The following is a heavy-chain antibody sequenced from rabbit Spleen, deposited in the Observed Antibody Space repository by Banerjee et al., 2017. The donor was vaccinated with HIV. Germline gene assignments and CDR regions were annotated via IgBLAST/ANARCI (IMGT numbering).Heavy chain of an antibody. D-gene: IGHD8-1*01. CDR3: ARDGTGGSYFAL. J-gene: IGHJ4*01. CDR1: GFTLNSYY. CDR2: IDPLFGIT. V-gene: IGHV1S7*01. Sequence: QLKETGGGLVQPGGSLKLSCKASGFTLNSYYMNWVRQAPGKGLEWIGYIDPLFGITYYANWVNGRCSISRENAQNTVFLQMTSLTAADTATYFCARDGTGGSYFALWGPGTLVTVS.